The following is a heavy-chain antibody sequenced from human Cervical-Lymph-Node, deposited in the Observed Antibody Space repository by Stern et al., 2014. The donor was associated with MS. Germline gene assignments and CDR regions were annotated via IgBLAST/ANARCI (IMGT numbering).Heavy chain of an antibody. Sequence: QVQLVESGPGLVKPSQTLSLTCTVSGGSISSGGYYWSWIRQHPGKGLEWIGYIYYSGSTYYNPSLKSRVTISVDTSKNQFSLKLSSVTAADTAVYYCARVSYDFWSGYYVFDYWGQGTLVTVSS. J-gene: IGHJ4*02. CDR1: GGSISSGGYY. V-gene: IGHV4-31*03. D-gene: IGHD3-3*01. CDR3: ARVSYDFWSGYYVFDY. CDR2: IYYSGST.